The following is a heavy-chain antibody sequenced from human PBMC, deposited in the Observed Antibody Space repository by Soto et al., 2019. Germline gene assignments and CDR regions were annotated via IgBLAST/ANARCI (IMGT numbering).Heavy chain of an antibody. D-gene: IGHD6-19*01. CDR1: GFTFSAYE. J-gene: IGHJ4*02. Sequence: PVGSLRLSCVGSGFTFSAYEIHCVRQSPGKGLDWVAVISSGGRHQFYTDSVRGRFTIFRDDSRNTVYLQMNNLTPQDAAIYHCAKVAVTGTKDYSDFWCQGTLVTVSS. CDR3: AKVAVTGTKDYSDF. CDR2: ISSGGRHQ. V-gene: IGHV3-30*04.